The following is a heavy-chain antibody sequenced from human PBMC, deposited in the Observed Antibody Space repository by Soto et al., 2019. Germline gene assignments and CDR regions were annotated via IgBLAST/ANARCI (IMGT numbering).Heavy chain of an antibody. Sequence: LRLSFAASGFTVDDHAIHWVRQVPGRGLEWVSGITWNSLGIGYADSVKGRFTVSRDNAKNSVYLQMNRLTTEDTALYYCARDGVVSFDLWGQGTLVTVSS. CDR3: ARDGVVSFDL. CDR1: GFTVDDHA. J-gene: IGHJ5*02. D-gene: IGHD2-15*01. CDR2: ITWNSLGI. V-gene: IGHV3-9*01.